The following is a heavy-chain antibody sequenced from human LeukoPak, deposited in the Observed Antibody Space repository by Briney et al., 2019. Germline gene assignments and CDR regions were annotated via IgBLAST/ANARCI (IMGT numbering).Heavy chain of an antibody. CDR2: ISSNGGST. D-gene: IGHD4-23*01. Sequence: PGGSLRLSCAASGFTFSSYAMHWVRQAPGKGLEYVSAISSNGGSTYYANSVKGRFTISRDNSKNTLYLQMGSLRAEDMAVYYCARGSLPISTVVTPYYYYGMDVWGQGTTVTVSS. V-gene: IGHV3-64*01. CDR3: ARGSLPISTVVTPYYYYGMDV. CDR1: GFTFSSYA. J-gene: IGHJ6*02.